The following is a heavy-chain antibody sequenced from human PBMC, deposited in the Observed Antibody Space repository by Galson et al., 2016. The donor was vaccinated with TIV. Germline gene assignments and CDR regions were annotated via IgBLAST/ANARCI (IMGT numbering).Heavy chain of an antibody. CDR3: TRDLGRLRDY. CDR2: IDPSSGGT. V-gene: IGHV1-46*01. J-gene: IGHJ4*02. D-gene: IGHD1-26*01. CDR1: GYIFTNYS. Sequence: SVKVSCTASGYIFTNYSFHWVRQAPGQGLEWMGVIDPSSGGTNYAQKFQARLIMTRDTSTTTVYMDLSSLKFDDTAVYYCTRDLGRLRDYWGQGTLVIVSP.